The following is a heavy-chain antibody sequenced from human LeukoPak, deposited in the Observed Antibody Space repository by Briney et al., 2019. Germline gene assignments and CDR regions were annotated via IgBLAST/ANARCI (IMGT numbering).Heavy chain of an antibody. D-gene: IGHD5-12*01. J-gene: IGHJ3*02. V-gene: IGHV4-59*08. CDR3: ARPALRGYSGYLDAFDI. CDR1: GGSISSYY. Sequence: PSETLSLTCTVSGGSISSYYRSWIRQPPGKGLEWIGYIYYSGSTNYNPSLKSRVTISVDTSKNQFSLKLSSVTAADTAVYYCARPALRGYSGYLDAFDIWGQGTMVTVSS. CDR2: IYYSGST.